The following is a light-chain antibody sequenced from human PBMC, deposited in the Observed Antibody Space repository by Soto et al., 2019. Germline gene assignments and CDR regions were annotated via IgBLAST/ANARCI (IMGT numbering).Light chain of an antibody. CDR2: DVS. V-gene: IGLV2-11*01. CDR1: SSDVGGYNY. Sequence: QSALTQPRSVSGSPGQSVTISCTGTSSDVGGYNYVSWYQQHPGKAPKLMIYDVSKRPSGVPDRFSGSKSGNTASLTISGVQAEDEAHYYCCSYEGTYTDVFGTGTKVTVL. J-gene: IGLJ1*01. CDR3: CSYEGTYTDV.